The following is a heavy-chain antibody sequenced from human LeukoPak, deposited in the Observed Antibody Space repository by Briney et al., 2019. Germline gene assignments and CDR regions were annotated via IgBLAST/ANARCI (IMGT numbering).Heavy chain of an antibody. CDR1: GYTFTSYS. Sequence: ASVKASCNASGYTFTSYSISWERQAPGQGLEGMGWISAYSCYTNYAQYLQGGVTMTTDTSTITAYKELRSLRSDGTAVYYVARDSERVRWLDPWGEKTLLTVS. CDR2: ISAYSCYT. CDR3: ARDSERVRWLDP. V-gene: IGHV1-18*01. J-gene: IGHJ5*02. D-gene: IGHD6-13*01.